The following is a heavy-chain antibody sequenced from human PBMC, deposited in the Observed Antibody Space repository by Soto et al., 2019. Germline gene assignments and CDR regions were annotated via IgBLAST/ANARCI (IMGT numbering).Heavy chain of an antibody. J-gene: IGHJ4*02. CDR1: GFTFSSYA. CDR2: ISGSGGST. V-gene: IGHV3-23*01. D-gene: IGHD3-9*01. Sequence: GGSLRLSCAASGFTFSSYAMSWVRQAPGKGLEWVSAISGSGGSTYYADSVKGRFTISRDNSKNTLYLQMNSLRAEDTAVYYCATYYDILTGYYTHFDYWGQGTLVTVSS. CDR3: ATYYDILTGYYTHFDY.